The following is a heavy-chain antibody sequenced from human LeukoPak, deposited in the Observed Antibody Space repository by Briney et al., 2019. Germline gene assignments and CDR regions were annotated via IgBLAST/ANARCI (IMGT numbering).Heavy chain of an antibody. Sequence: ASVKVSCKASGYTFTSYYMHWVRQAPGQGLEWMGWINPNSGGTNYAQKFQGWVTMTRDTSISTAYMELSRLRSDDTAVYYCARDSRAAASYFDYWGQGTLVTISS. J-gene: IGHJ4*02. V-gene: IGHV1-2*04. CDR2: INPNSGGT. D-gene: IGHD6-13*01. CDR3: ARDSRAAASYFDY. CDR1: GYTFTSYY.